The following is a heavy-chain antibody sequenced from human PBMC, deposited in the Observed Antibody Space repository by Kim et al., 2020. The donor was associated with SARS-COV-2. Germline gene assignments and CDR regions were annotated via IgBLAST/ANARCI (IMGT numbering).Heavy chain of an antibody. V-gene: IGHV4-31*03. CDR2: IYYSGST. CDR1: GGSISSGGYY. CDR3: ATRAGYYGDLLARTEGGLYYYYGMDV. Sequence: SETLSLTCTVSGGSISSGGYYWSWIRQHPGKGLEWIGYIYYSGSTYYNPSLKSRVTISVDTSKNQFSLKLSSVTAADTAVYYCATRAGYYGDLLARTEGGLYYYYGMDVWGQGTTVTVSS. J-gene: IGHJ6*02. D-gene: IGHD4-17*01.